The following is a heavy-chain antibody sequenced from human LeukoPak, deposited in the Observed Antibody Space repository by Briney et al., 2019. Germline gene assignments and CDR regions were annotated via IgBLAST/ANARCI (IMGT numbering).Heavy chain of an antibody. V-gene: IGHV3-33*06. J-gene: IGHJ4*02. CDR1: GFTFRHYG. CDR2: IWSDGSNK. Sequence: GRSLRLSCAASGFTFRHYGMHWVRQAPGKGREGVAVIWSDGSNKYYADSVRGRFTISRDNFKNTMSLQMNSLRTGDTAVYYCAKDAQRGFDYSNSLEHWGQGSLVTVSS. CDR3: AKDAQRGFDYSNSLEH. D-gene: IGHD4-11*01.